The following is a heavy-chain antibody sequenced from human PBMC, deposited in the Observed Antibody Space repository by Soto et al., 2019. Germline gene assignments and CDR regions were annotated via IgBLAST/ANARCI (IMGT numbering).Heavy chain of an antibody. D-gene: IGHD5-12*01. V-gene: IGHV3-53*01. CDR2: IYSGGST. CDR1: GFSVTANY. J-gene: IGHJ4*02. Sequence: ESGGGLIQPGGSLRLSCEVSGFSVTANYMSWVRQAPGKGLEWVSVIYSGGSTYYIDSVKGRFSISRDISKNTLYLQMNSLRAEDTAVYYGHGYGYWGQGTLVTVSS. CDR3: HGYGY.